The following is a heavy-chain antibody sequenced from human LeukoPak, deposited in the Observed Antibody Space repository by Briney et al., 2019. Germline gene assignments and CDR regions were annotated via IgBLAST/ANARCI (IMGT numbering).Heavy chain of an antibody. J-gene: IGHJ4*02. V-gene: IGHV4-39*01. CDR1: GGSISISSYY. D-gene: IGHD2-21*02. CDR2: IFYSGST. Sequence: SETLSLTCTVSGGSISISSYYWGWIRQPPGKGLEWFGSIFYSGSTYYNPSLKSRVTISVDTSKNQFSLKLSSVTAADTAVYYCARGGGGDCWDYWGQGTLVTVSS. CDR3: ARGGGGDCWDY.